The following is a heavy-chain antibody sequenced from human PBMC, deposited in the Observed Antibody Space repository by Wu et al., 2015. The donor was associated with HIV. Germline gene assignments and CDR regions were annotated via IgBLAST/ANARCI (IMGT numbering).Heavy chain of an antibody. V-gene: IGHV1-69*12. CDR3: ARDVLPHYYYYMDV. Sequence: QVQLVQSGAEVKKPGSSVKVSCKASGGTFSTYAISWVRQAPGQGLEWMGGIIPIFGTPNYAQKFQGRVTIIADEFTNTVYMELNSLRSADTAVYYCARDVLPHYYYYMDVWGKGTTVTVSS. D-gene: IGHD3-10*02. CDR2: IIPIFGTP. J-gene: IGHJ6*03. CDR1: GGTFSTYA.